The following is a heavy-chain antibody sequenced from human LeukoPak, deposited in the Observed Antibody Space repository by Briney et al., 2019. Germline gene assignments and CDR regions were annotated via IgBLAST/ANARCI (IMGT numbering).Heavy chain of an antibody. J-gene: IGHJ3*02. Sequence: TGGSLRLSCAASGFTFSNYGLSSVRQAPGKGLEWVSGITGSGGSTYYADSVKGRFTISRDNSKNTLYLQMNSLRAEDTAVYYCAKEDSSSWSPNTDAFDIWGQGTMVTVSS. D-gene: IGHD6-13*01. V-gene: IGHV3-23*01. CDR2: ITGSGGST. CDR1: GFTFSNYG. CDR3: AKEDSSSWSPNTDAFDI.